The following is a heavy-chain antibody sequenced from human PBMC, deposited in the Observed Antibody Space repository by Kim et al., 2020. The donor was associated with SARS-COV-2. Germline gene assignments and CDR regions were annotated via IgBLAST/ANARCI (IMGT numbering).Heavy chain of an antibody. V-gene: IGHV4-59*01. J-gene: IGHJ4*02. Sequence: KYNPSLKRRVTISVDTAKNQFSLKLSSVTAADTAVYYCARVVLQQYYFDYWGQGTLVTVSS. CDR3: ARVVLQQYYFDY. D-gene: IGHD3-10*02.